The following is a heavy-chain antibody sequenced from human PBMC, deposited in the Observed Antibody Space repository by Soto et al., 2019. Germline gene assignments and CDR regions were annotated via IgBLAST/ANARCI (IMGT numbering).Heavy chain of an antibody. V-gene: IGHV4-31*03. CDR2: IYYSGST. Sequence: SETLSLTCTVSGGSISSGGYYWSWIRQHPGKGLEWIGYIYYSGSTYYNPSLKTRVTISVDTSKNQFSLKLSSVTAADTAVYYCARENMYDSSGYFDYWGQGTLVTVSS. CDR3: ARENMYDSSGYFDY. J-gene: IGHJ4*02. CDR1: GGSISSGGYY. D-gene: IGHD3-22*01.